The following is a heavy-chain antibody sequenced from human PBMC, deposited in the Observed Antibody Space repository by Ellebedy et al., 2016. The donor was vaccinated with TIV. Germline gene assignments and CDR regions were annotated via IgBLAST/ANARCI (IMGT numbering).Heavy chain of an antibody. CDR2: IRSKANAYAT. J-gene: IGHJ6*02. Sequence: PGGSLRLSCAASGFIFSGSALHWVRQAPGKGLEWVGRIRSKANAYATVYAESLKGRLTISRDDSKNTVYLQMDSLKTEDTAVYYCTKQRGSGSYFGSNGMDVWGQGTTVTVSS. D-gene: IGHD1-26*01. CDR3: TKQRGSGSYFGSNGMDV. CDR1: GFIFSGSA. V-gene: IGHV3-73*01.